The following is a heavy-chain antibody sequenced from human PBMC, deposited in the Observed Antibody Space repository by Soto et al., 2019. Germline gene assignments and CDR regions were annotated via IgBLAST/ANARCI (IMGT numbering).Heavy chain of an antibody. CDR3: ARSPQSPYDILTGYSHPFGDDY. V-gene: IGHV3-11*06. CDR2: ISSSSSYT. D-gene: IGHD3-9*01. Sequence: GGSLRLSCAASGFTFSSYWMSWIRQAPGKGLEWVSYISSSSSYTNYADSVKGRFTISRDNAKNSLYLQMNSLRAEDTAVYYCARSPQSPYDILTGYSHPFGDDYWGQGTLVTVSS. CDR1: GFTFSSYW. J-gene: IGHJ4*02.